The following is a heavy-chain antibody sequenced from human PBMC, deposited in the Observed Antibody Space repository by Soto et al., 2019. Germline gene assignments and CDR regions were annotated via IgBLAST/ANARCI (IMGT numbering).Heavy chain of an antibody. V-gene: IGHV3-7*01. CDR1: GFTLSNYC. CDR2: IKQDGSEK. Sequence: GGSLRLSCAASGFTLSNYCMSWVRQAPGKGLEWVANIKQDGSEKYYVDSVKGRFTISRDNAKNSLFLQMNSLRAEDTAVYYCARDEYYYDSSGYEPFDYWGQGTLVTVSS. J-gene: IGHJ4*02. D-gene: IGHD3-22*01. CDR3: ARDEYYYDSSGYEPFDY.